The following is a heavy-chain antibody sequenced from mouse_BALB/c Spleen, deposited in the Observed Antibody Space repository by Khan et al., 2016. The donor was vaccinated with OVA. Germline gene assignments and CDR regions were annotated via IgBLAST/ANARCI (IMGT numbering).Heavy chain of an antibody. V-gene: IGHV2-6-7*01. D-gene: IGHD2-10*01. CDR1: GFSLTGYG. CDR2: IWGDGST. Sequence: QVQLKESGPGLVAPSQSLSITCTVSGFSLTGYGVNWVRQPPGKGLEWLGMIWGDGSTDYNSALKSSLSISKDNSKSQVFLKMNSLQTDDTAMYYGARAYYGNYREAMDYWGQGTSVTVSS. J-gene: IGHJ4*01. CDR3: ARAYYGNYREAMDY.